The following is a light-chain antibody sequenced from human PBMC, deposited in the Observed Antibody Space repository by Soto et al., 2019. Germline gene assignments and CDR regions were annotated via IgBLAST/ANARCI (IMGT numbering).Light chain of an antibody. CDR1: QSISSSY. CDR2: GAS. Sequence: DIVLTQSPGTLSLSPGERATVSCRASQSISSSYLAWYQQKPGQAPRLLVYGASSRATDIPDRFSGSGSGTDFTLTISRLEPEDFAVYYCQQYGSSRFTFGPGTKADIK. V-gene: IGKV3-20*01. J-gene: IGKJ3*01. CDR3: QQYGSSRFT.